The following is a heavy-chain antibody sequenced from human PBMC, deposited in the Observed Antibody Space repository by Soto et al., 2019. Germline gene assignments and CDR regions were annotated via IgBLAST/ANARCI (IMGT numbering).Heavy chain of an antibody. Sequence: QVQLVESGGGVVQPGRSLRLSCAASGFTFSSYGMHWVRQAPGKGLEWVAVISYDGSNKYYADSVKGRFTISRDNSKNTLYRQMNSLRAEDTAGYYCAKDRRKWFGELGGFDYWGQGTLVTVSS. J-gene: IGHJ4*02. CDR2: ISYDGSNK. CDR1: GFTFSSYG. CDR3: AKDRRKWFGELGGFDY. V-gene: IGHV3-30*18. D-gene: IGHD3-10*01.